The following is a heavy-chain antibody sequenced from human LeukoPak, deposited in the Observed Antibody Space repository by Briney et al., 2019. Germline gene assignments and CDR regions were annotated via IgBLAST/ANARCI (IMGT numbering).Heavy chain of an antibody. Sequence: GGSLRLSCAASGFTFSSYAMNWGRQAPGKGLDWVSAISGGGISTYYADSVKGRFTISRDNSKNMLYLQMNSLRAEDTAVYYCAKDDSGYYKGVDYWGQGTQVTVSS. CDR1: GFTFSSYA. CDR3: AKDDSGYYKGVDY. J-gene: IGHJ4*02. V-gene: IGHV3-23*01. D-gene: IGHD3-3*01. CDR2: ISGGGIST.